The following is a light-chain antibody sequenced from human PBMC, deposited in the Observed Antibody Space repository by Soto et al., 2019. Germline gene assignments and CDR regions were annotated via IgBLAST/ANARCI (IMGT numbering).Light chain of an antibody. J-gene: IGLJ3*02. Sequence: QSALTQPPSASGSPGQSVTISCTGTSSDVGGYNYVSWYQQHPRKAPKVMIYEVSKRPSGVPDRFSGSKSGNTAFLTVSGLQAEDEADYYCSSYAGSNNLVFGGGTKLTVL. CDR2: EVS. V-gene: IGLV2-8*01. CDR1: SSDVGGYNY. CDR3: SSYAGSNNLV.